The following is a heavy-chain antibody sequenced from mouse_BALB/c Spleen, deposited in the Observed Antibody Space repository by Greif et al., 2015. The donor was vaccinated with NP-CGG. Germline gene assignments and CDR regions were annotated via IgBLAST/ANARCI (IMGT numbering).Heavy chain of an antibody. CDR2: ISSGSSTI. CDR3: ARAYYGNYGGFAY. D-gene: IGHD2-10*01. CDR1: GFTFSSFG. J-gene: IGHJ3*01. Sequence: DVMLVESGGGLVQPGGSRKLSCAASGFTFSSFGMHWVRQAPEKGLEWVAYISSGSSTIYYADTVKGRFTVSRDNPKNTLFLQMTSLRSEDTAMYYCARAYYGNYGGFAYWGQGTLVTVSA. V-gene: IGHV5-17*02.